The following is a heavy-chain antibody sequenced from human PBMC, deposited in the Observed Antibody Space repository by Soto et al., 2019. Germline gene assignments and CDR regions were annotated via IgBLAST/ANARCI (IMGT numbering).Heavy chain of an antibody. Sequence: GESLKISCEASGYSFNNYWIAWVRQMPGKGLEWMGIIYPADSDTRYSPSFQGQVTISADKYINTAYLQWSSLKASDTAMYYCARQFHDNTCGGNYYYGLDVWGLGTTVTVSS. CDR2: IYPADSDT. CDR1: GYSFNNYW. D-gene: IGHD2-21*01. CDR3: ARQFHDNTCGGNYYYGLDV. J-gene: IGHJ6*02. V-gene: IGHV5-51*01.